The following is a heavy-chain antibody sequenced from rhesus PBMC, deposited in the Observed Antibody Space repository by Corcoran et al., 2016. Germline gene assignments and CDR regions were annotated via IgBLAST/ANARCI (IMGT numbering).Heavy chain of an antibody. Sequence: EVQLVESGGGLVQPGGSLRLSCAASGFTSRSYGMHWVRQDQVKGLEWVEVISYDGRKKDYADSVKDRFTISRDNSKNMLYLQMNNLKLEDTAVYYCARKFGGYSFDYWGQGVLVTVSS. CDR3: ARKFGGYSFDY. J-gene: IGHJ4*01. CDR1: GFTSRSYG. V-gene: IGHV3-54*02. CDR2: ISYDGRKK. D-gene: IGHD5-24*01.